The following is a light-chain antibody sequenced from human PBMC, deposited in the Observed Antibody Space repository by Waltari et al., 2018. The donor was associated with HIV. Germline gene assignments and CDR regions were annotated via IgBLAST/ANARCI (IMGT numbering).Light chain of an antibody. CDR3: CSYAGNFFV. Sequence: QYALSHPLSLVGFPAHSFTISCFATRSYVCGSAFVSLYQQHPGKAPKLMIYDVGKRPSGVPARFPGSKSGNTASLTISGLQAEDEADYFCCSYAGNFFVFGTGTQVSVL. J-gene: IGLJ1*01. V-gene: IGLV2-11*01. CDR1: RSYVCGSAF. CDR2: DVG.